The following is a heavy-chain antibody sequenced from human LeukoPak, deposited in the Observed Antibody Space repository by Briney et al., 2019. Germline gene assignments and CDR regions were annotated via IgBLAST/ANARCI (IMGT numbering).Heavy chain of an antibody. CDR1: GGSISSGGYY. J-gene: IGHJ4*02. V-gene: IGHV4-31*03. D-gene: IGHD2-21*02. Sequence: SETLSLTCTVSGGSISSGGYYWSWIRQHPGKGLGWIGYIYYSGSTYYNPSLKSRVTISVDTSKNQFSLKLSSVTAADTAVCYCARAGGDCQVDYWGQGTLVTVSS. CDR2: IYYSGST. CDR3: ARAGGDCQVDY.